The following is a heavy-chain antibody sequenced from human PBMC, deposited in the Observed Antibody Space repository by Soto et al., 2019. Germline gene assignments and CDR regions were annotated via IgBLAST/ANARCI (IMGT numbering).Heavy chain of an antibody. CDR2: IYHSGST. V-gene: IGHV4-30-2*01. CDR3: ASTQYGGKSSGAFDI. Sequence: SETLNLTCAVSVGSFSSGGNSWRWSRQPPGKGLEWIGYIYHSGSTYYNPSLKSRVTISVDRSKNQFSLKLSSVTAADTAVYYCASTQYGGKSSGAFDIWGQGTMVT. CDR1: VGSFSSGGNS. D-gene: IGHD2-15*01. J-gene: IGHJ3*02.